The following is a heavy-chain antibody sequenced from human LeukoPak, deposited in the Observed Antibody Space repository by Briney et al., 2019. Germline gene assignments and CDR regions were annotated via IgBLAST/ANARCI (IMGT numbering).Heavy chain of an antibody. CDR3: AKGIGWLHRASHY. D-gene: IGHD5-12*01. CDR2: ISYDGSNK. Sequence: QPGRSLRLSCAVSGFTFSNYGMHWVRQAPGKGLEWVAVISYDGSNKYYADSVKGRFTISRENSKNTLSLQMNSLRTEDTAVYYCAKGIGWLHRASHYWGQGTLVTVSS. J-gene: IGHJ4*02. CDR1: GFTFSNYG. V-gene: IGHV3-30*18.